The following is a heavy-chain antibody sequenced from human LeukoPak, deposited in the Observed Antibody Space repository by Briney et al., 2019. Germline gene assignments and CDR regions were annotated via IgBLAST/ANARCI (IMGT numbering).Heavy chain of an antibody. V-gene: IGHV4-38-2*02. CDR1: GYSISSGYY. CDR3: ARDGRDGYNNDAFDI. J-gene: IGHJ3*02. Sequence: SETLSLTCTVSGYSISSGYYWGWIRQPPGKGLEWIGSIYYSGSTYYNPSLKSRVTISVDTSKNQFSLKLSSVTAADTAVYYCARDGRDGYNNDAFDIWGQGTMVTVSS. D-gene: IGHD5-24*01. CDR2: IYYSGST.